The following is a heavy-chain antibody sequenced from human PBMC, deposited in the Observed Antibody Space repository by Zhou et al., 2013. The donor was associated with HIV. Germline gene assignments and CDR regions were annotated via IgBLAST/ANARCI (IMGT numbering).Heavy chain of an antibody. CDR2: NLPIFGSP. Sequence: QVQLVQSGAEVKKPGSSVKVSCKAPGGSFNTYAINWVRQAPGQGLEWMGRNLPIFGSPNYAQKFQGRLTFTADDATNTVYMELRSLRSEDTAVYYCALRTRAGSGSDYWGQGTLVTVSS. J-gene: IGHJ4*02. CDR3: ALRTRAGSGSDY. V-gene: IGHV1-69*15. CDR1: GGSFNTYA. D-gene: IGHD3-10*01.